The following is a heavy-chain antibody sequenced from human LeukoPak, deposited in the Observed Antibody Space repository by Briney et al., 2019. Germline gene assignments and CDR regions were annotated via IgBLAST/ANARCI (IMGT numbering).Heavy chain of an antibody. Sequence: ASVKVSCKASGYTFTGYYMHWVRQAPGQGLEWMGRINPNSGGTNYAQKFQGRVTMTRDTSISTAYMELSRLRSDDTAVYYCASTPYYDFWSGSLYYFDYWGQGTLVTVSS. J-gene: IGHJ4*02. V-gene: IGHV1-2*06. CDR3: ASTPYYDFWSGSLYYFDY. D-gene: IGHD3-3*01. CDR1: GYTFTGYY. CDR2: INPNSGGT.